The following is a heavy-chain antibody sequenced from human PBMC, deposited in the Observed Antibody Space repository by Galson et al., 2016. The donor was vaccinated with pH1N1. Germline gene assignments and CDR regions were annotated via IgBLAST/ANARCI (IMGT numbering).Heavy chain of an antibody. CDR2: VYVSGRT. D-gene: IGHD3-3*01. CDR3: ARAPYGSWSGSYTNFGGYFDS. Sequence: LSLTCTVSGGSINSDSYSWDWIRQPAGKGLEWIGRVYVSGRTNHNPSLKSRVTISIDTSKNQFSLKLSSVTAADTAVYYCARAPYGSWSGSYTNFGGYFDSWGQGILVTVSS. CDR1: GGSINSDSYS. J-gene: IGHJ4*02. V-gene: IGHV4-61*02.